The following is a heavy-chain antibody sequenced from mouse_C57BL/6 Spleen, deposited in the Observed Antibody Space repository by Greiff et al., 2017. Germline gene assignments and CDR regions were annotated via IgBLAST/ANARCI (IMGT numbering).Heavy chain of an antibody. D-gene: IGHD2-4*01. CDR2: IYPRDGST. V-gene: IGHV1-85*01. J-gene: IGHJ3*01. CDR1: GYTFTSYD. CDR3: ARDGFLYDCDGGWFAY. Sequence: QVQLQQSGPELVKPGASVKLSCKASGYTFTSYDINWVKQRPGQGLEWIGWIYPRDGSTKYNEKFKGKATLTVDTSSSTAYLELPSLTSEDSAVYFCARDGFLYDCDGGWFAYWGQGTLVTVSA.